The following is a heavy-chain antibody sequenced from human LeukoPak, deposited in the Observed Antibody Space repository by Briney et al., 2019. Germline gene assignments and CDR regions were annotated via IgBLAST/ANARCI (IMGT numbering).Heavy chain of an antibody. J-gene: IGHJ4*02. V-gene: IGHV3-15*01. Sequence: GGSLRLSCAASGFPFSDVWMSWVRQAPGKGLEWVGRIKSKTDGETADYAAPVKGRFTFSRDDSKNTLYLQMNSLKTEDTAVYYCTTDWYYYDSSGYYPIFWGQGTLVTVSS. CDR3: TTDWYYYDSSGYYPIF. CDR1: GFPFSDVW. CDR2: IKSKTDGETA. D-gene: IGHD3-22*01.